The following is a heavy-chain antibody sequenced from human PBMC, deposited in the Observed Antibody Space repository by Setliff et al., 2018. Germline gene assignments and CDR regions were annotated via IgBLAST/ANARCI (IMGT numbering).Heavy chain of an antibody. CDR1: GFNSGSFH. V-gene: IGHV3-21*01. CDR2: ISTSGHRV. D-gene: IGHD2-15*01. Sequence: GESLKISCAASGFNSGSFHMNWVRQAPGKGPEWVASISTSGHRVKYADSVKGRFTISRDDGDNSVHLHMNSLRVEDTAVYFCAKDLRAGVDDDAFDVWGQGTMVTVSS. CDR3: AKDLRAGVDDDAFDV. J-gene: IGHJ3*01.